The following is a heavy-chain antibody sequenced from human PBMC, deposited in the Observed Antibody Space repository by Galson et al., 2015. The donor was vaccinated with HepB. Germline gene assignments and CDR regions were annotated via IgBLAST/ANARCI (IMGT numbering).Heavy chain of an antibody. CDR1: GGSISSSSYY. Sequence: ETLSLTCTVSGGSISSSSYYWGWIRQPPGKGLEWIGSIYYSGSTYYNPSLKSRVTISVDTSKNQFSLKLSSVTAADTAVYYCARPTLVPAARRYFDLWGRGTLVTVSS. CDR2: IYYSGST. V-gene: IGHV4-39*01. J-gene: IGHJ2*01. D-gene: IGHD2-2*01. CDR3: ARPTLVPAARRYFDL.